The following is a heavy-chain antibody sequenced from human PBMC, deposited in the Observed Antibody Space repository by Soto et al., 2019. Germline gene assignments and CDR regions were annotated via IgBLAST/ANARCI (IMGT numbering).Heavy chain of an antibody. CDR1: GYTFIDYY. J-gene: IGHJ4*02. V-gene: IGHV1-2*04. Sequence: ASVKVSCKASGYTFIDYYMHWVRQAPGQGLEWMGWINPNSGATNYAQKFQGWVTMTRDTSISTAYMELISLKSDDTAVYYCARERERPQEDLDYWGQGTLVTVSS. CDR3: ARERERPQEDLDY. CDR2: INPNSGAT. D-gene: IGHD1-1*01.